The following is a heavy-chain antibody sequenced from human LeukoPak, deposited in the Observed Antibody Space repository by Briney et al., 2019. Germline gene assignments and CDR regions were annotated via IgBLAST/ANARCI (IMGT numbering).Heavy chain of an antibody. D-gene: IGHD2-8*01. CDR1: GYIFTNNY. CDR2: INPSTGGT. CDR3: ARVGYCSRGVCYNYDY. J-gene: IGHJ4*02. V-gene: IGHV1-2*02. Sequence: ASMKVSCKASGYIFTNNYIHWVRQAPGQGLEWLGWINPSTGGTNYAQKFKGRVLMTRDTSISTAYLELSSLKSDDTAVYYCARVGYCSRGVCYNYDYWGQGTQVTVSS.